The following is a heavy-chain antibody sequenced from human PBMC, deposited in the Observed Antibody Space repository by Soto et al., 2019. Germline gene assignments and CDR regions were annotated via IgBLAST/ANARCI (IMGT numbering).Heavy chain of an antibody. D-gene: IGHD3-10*01. CDR2: MYHSGTF. CDR1: GGSIGGVGYS. V-gene: IGHV4-30-2*01. CDR3: ARAQFYSGSGNYNNLMFDA. Sequence: PSETLSLTSAVSGGSIGGVGYSWSWIRQPPGGGLEWIGYMYHSGTFLKSPSLKTRLTMSLDMSKNQFSLTLNSMTAADTAVYYCARAQFYSGSGNYNNLMFDAWGQGIQVTVS. J-gene: IGHJ5*02.